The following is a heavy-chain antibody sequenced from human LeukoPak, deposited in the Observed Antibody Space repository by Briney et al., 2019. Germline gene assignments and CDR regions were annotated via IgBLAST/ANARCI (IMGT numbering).Heavy chain of an antibody. J-gene: IGHJ4*02. Sequence: SETLSLTCTVSGYSISSGYYWAWIRQPPGKGLEWIGSIYHSGSTYYNPSLKSRVTISVDTSKNQFSLKMSSVTAADTAVYYCAREGGSYDSSGYYSLHYYFDYWGQGTLVTVSS. CDR1: GYSISSGYY. D-gene: IGHD3-22*01. V-gene: IGHV4-38-2*02. CDR3: AREGGSYDSSGYYSLHYYFDY. CDR2: IYHSGST.